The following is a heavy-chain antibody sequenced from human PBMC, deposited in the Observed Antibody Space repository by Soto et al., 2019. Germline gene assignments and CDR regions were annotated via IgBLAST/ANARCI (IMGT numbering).Heavy chain of an antibody. Sequence: QVQLVESGGGLVKPGGSLRLSCATSGFTFSDYYMSWVRQAPGKGLEWVSYISSSSTYTNYADSVKGRFTISRDNAKNSLYLQMNSRRAEDTAVYYCAGKQWEPSGNYYFDYWGQGTLVTVSS. J-gene: IGHJ4*02. V-gene: IGHV3-11*06. D-gene: IGHD1-26*01. CDR1: GFTFSDYY. CDR2: ISSSSTYT. CDR3: AGKQWEPSGNYYFDY.